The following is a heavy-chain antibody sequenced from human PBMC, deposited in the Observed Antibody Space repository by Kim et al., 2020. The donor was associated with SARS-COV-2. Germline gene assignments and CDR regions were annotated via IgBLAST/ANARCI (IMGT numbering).Heavy chain of an antibody. Sequence: GGSLRLSCAASGFTVSGSYMSWVRQAPVKGLEWVSVIYSDSSTYYADSVKGRFTISRDNSKNTLYLQMNSLRAEDTAVYYCARDRGDPAWVGGMDVWGQGTTVTVSS. J-gene: IGHJ6*02. V-gene: IGHV3-53*01. CDR3: ARDRGDPAWVGGMDV. CDR1: GFTVSGSY. D-gene: IGHD2-21*01. CDR2: IYSDSST.